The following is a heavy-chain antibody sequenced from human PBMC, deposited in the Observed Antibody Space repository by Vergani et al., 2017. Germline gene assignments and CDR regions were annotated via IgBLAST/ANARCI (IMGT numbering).Heavy chain of an antibody. D-gene: IGHD3-9*01. V-gene: IGHV3-23*01. J-gene: IGHJ4*02. CDR3: AKQYFVSRNYLFDY. CDR1: EFTFSNYA. Sequence: EVQLFESGGGLVPPGGSLRLTCVASEFTFSNYAMNWVRQAPGKGLEWVSGISGSSVSAYYTDSVKGRFTISRDNSKNMLFLQMNNLRTEDTAIYYCAKQYFVSRNYLFDYWGQGTLVTVSS. CDR2: ISGSSVSA.